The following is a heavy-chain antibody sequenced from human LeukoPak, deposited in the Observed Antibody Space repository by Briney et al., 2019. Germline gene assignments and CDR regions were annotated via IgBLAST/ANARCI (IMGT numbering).Heavy chain of an antibody. V-gene: IGHV3-7*03. D-gene: IGHD3-3*01. Sequence: PGGSLRLSCEGSAFIFSGHWMNWVRQTPGKGLEWVASIKEDGSERQYVDSVKGRFSISRDNTKGSLFLQLNSLRAEDTAVYYCARDRAIYYDFWSGPYGMDVWGQGTTVTVSS. J-gene: IGHJ6*02. CDR2: IKEDGSER. CDR1: AFIFSGHW. CDR3: ARDRAIYYDFWSGPYGMDV.